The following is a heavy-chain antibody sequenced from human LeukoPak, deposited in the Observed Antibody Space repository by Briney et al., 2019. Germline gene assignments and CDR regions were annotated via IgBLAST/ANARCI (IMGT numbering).Heavy chain of an antibody. J-gene: IGHJ4*02. CDR3: ASVGVRSGYSYGYYFDY. D-gene: IGHD5-18*01. V-gene: IGHV3-30*04. CDR2: ISYDGSNK. CDR1: GFTFSSYA. Sequence: PGGSLRLSCAASGFTFSSYAMHWVRQAPGKGLGGVAVISYDGSNKYYAASVKGRFTISRDNSKNTLYLQMDSLRGEDTAVYYCASVGVRSGYSYGYYFDYWGQGTLVAVSS.